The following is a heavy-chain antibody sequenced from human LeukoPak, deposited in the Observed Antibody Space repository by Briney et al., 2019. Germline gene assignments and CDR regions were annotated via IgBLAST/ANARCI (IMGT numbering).Heavy chain of an antibody. Sequence: TGGSLRLSCAASGFTFSTYSMNWVRQAPGKGLEWVGSITGKVYGGTTEYAASVKGRFTISRDDSRSIAYLEMNSLSTEDTAVYYCCRQDNYDLWSGLDYWGQGTLVTVSS. CDR3: CRQDNYDLWSGLDY. D-gene: IGHD3-3*01. J-gene: IGHJ4*02. CDR2: ITGKVYGGTT. V-gene: IGHV3-49*04. CDR1: GFTFSTYS.